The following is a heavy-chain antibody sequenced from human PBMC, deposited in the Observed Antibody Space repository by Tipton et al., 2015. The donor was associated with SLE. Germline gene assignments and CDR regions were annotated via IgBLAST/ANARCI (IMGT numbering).Heavy chain of an antibody. CDR3: ASARPDGGAFIPDY. CDR1: GGTFSSYA. CDR2: IIPIFGTT. V-gene: IGHV1-69*05. D-gene: IGHD2-15*01. Sequence: QSGPEVKKPGSSVKVSCKASGGTFSSYAISWVRQAPGQGLEWMGGIIPIFGTTDYAQKFQGRVTITTDKSTSTAYMALSSLRSEGTAVQFCASARPDGGAFIPDYLGQGTLVAVSS. J-gene: IGHJ4*02.